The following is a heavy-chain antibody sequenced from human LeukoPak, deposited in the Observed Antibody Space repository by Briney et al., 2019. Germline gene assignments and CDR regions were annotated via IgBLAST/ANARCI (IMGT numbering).Heavy chain of an antibody. V-gene: IGHV3-23*01. Sequence: GGSLRLSCEASGFTFGSFAISWVRQAPGKGLEWVSGISGSGYYTYYADSVKGRFTISRDNSKNTLYIQMNSLRAEDTAVYYCATDGSWGDYYFYFYMDVWGKGTTVTVSS. CDR1: GFTFGSFA. J-gene: IGHJ6*03. CDR2: ISGSGYYT. CDR3: ATDGSWGDYYFYFYMDV. D-gene: IGHD3-16*01.